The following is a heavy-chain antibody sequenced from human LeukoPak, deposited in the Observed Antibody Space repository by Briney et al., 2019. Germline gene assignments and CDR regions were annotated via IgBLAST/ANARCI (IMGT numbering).Heavy chain of an antibody. CDR1: GFTFSSYG. V-gene: IGHV3-30*18. CDR3: AKDRHQSTAMASDFDY. J-gene: IGHJ4*02. CDR2: ISYDGSNE. Sequence: GGSLRLSCAASGFTFSSYGMHWVRQAPGKGLEWVAVISYDGSNEYYADSVKGRFTISRDNSKNTLYLQMNSLRAEDTAVYYCAKDRHQSTAMASDFDYWGQGTLVTVSS. D-gene: IGHD5-18*01.